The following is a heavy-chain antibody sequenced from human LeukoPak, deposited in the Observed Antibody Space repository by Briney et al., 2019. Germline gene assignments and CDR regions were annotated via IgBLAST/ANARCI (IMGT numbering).Heavy chain of an antibody. CDR1: GFTFSSYS. CDR2: ISSSSSSYI. J-gene: IGHJ5*02. V-gene: IGHV3-21*01. CDR3: ARDGSEVAAAAVWFDP. Sequence: GGSLRLSCAASGFTFSSYSMTWVRQAPGKGLEWVSSISSSSSSYIYYADSVKGRFTISRDNAKNSLYLQMSSLRAEDTAVYYCARDGSEVAAAAVWFDPWGQGTLVTVSS. D-gene: IGHD6-13*01.